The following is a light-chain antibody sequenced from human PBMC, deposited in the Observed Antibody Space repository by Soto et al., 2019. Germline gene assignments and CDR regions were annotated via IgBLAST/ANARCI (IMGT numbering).Light chain of an antibody. CDR3: LQDYTSPLT. CDR1: QSISSW. V-gene: IGKV1-6*01. J-gene: IGKJ4*01. Sequence: IQMTQSPSTLSASLGDRVTITCGAGQSISSWFDWYQQKPGKAPKLLISVAFSLQSGVPSRCRGSGSGTDFTLTISSLQPEDFATYYCLQDYTSPLTFGGGTKVDIK. CDR2: VAF.